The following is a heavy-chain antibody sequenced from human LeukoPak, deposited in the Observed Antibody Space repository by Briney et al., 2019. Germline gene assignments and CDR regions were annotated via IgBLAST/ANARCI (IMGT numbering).Heavy chain of an antibody. CDR3: AKDLGRYQNNSFDY. D-gene: IGHD1-26*01. V-gene: IGHV3-23*01. CDR1: GFTFSSIA. CDR2: ISGSGGGT. J-gene: IGHJ4*02. Sequence: PGGSLTLSCAASGFTFSSIAMSWVRQAPAKGLEWVSTISGSGGGTYYAHSVKGRFTISRDDSKNTLYLQMNSLRADDTAVYYCAKDLGRYQNNSFDYWGQGDLVTVSS.